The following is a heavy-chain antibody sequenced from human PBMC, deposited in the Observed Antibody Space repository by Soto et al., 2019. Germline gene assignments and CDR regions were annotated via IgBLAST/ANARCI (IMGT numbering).Heavy chain of an antibody. CDR3: ARILSDYGGNSNLDY. D-gene: IGHD4-17*01. V-gene: IGHV2-26*01. CDR2: IFSNDEK. CDR1: GFSLSNARMG. Sequence: QVTLKESGPVLVNPTETLTLTCTVSGFSLSNARMGVSWIRQPPGKALEWLAHIFSNDEKSYSTSLKSRLTISKDTSKSQVVLTMTNMDPVDTATYYCARILSDYGGNSNLDYWGQGTLVTVSS. J-gene: IGHJ4*02.